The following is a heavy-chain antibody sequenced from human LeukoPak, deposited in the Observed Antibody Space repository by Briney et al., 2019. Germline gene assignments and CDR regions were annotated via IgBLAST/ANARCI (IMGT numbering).Heavy chain of an antibody. CDR3: AREDYYDSGSNDY. J-gene: IGHJ4*02. Sequence: PGGSLRLSCTASGFTFSSYAMSWVRQAPGKGLEWVSGISGSGGSIYHADSVKGRFTISRDNSKNTLYLQMNSLRAEDTAIYYCAREDYYDSGSNDYWGQGTLVTVSS. CDR1: GFTFSSYA. V-gene: IGHV3-23*01. CDR2: ISGSGGSI. D-gene: IGHD3-22*01.